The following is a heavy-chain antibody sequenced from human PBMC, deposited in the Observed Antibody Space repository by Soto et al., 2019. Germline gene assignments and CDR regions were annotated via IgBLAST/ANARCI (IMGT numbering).Heavy chain of an antibody. J-gene: IGHJ4*02. CDR2: INHSGST. D-gene: IGHD1-1*01. Sequence: QVQLQQWGAGLLKPSETLSLTCAVYGGSFSGYYWSWIRQPPGKGLEWIGEINHSGSTNYNPSLKGRVTISRDPSKNHFPQKLTSVPAADPAVYYCARSPPNGSYFDSWGQGTLVPLPP. CDR3: ARSPPNGSYFDS. V-gene: IGHV4-34*01. CDR1: GGSFSGYY.